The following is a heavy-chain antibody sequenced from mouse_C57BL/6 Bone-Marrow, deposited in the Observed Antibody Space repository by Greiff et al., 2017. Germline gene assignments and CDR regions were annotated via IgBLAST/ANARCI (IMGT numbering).Heavy chain of an antibody. V-gene: IGHV1-22*01. CDR3: DIYSYYGAY. CDR1: VYTFTDYN. Sequence: VQLQQSGPERVKPGSSVKMCCKASVYTFTDYNMQWVKQSHGKSLEWIGYINPNNGGTSYNQKCKGKATLTVNKSSSTAYMEFRSLTSEYSAVYYCDIYSYYGAYWGEGTLVTVSA. D-gene: IGHD2-12*01. J-gene: IGHJ3*01. CDR2: INPNNGGT.